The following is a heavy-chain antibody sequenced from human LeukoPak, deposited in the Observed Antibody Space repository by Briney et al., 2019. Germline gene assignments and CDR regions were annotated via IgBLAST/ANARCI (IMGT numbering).Heavy chain of an antibody. CDR1: GFSLSTSGVG. V-gene: IGHV2-5*02. CDR2: IYWDDDK. Sequence: SGPTLVKPTQTLTLTCTFSGFSLSTSGVGVGWIRQPPGKALEWLALIYWDDDKRYSPSLKSRLTITKDTSKNQVVLTLTDMAPVDTATYSCAQVKRRNWFDPLGQGTLVTVSS. J-gene: IGHJ5*02. CDR3: AQVKRRNWFDP.